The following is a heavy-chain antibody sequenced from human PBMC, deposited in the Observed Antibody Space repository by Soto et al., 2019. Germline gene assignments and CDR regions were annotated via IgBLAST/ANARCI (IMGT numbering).Heavy chain of an antibody. CDR3: ARQVIAGTGYYYYYYGMDV. V-gene: IGHV5-51*01. Sequence: HGESLKISCKGSGYSFTSYWIGWVRQMPGKGLEWMGIIYPGDSDTRYSPSFQGQVTISADKSISTAYLQWSSLKASDTAMYYCARQVIAGTGYYYYYYGMDVWGQGTTVTVSS. CDR1: GYSFTSYW. J-gene: IGHJ6*02. CDR2: IYPGDSDT. D-gene: IGHD1-7*01.